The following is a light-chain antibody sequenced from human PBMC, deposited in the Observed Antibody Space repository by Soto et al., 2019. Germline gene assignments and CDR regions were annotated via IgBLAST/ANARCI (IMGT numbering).Light chain of an antibody. V-gene: IGLV1-47*02. CDR3: AAWDDSLSGYV. Sequence: LTQPPSASGTPGQRVTISCSGSSSNIGANYVYWYQHLPGTAPKLLIHSNNQRPSGVPDRFSGSKSGTSASLAISGLRSDDEADYYCAAWDDSLSGYVFGTGTKVTVL. CDR1: SSNIGANY. CDR2: SNN. J-gene: IGLJ1*01.